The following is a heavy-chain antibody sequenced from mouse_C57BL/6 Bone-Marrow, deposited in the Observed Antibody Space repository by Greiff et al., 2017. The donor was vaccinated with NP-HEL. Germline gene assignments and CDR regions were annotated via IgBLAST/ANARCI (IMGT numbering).Heavy chain of an antibody. J-gene: IGHJ3*01. Sequence: EVQLQQSGPELVKPGASVKISCTASGYSFTGYYMNWVKQSPEKSLEWIGEINPSTGGTPYNQKFKAKATLTVDKSSSTAYMQLKSLTSEDSAVYYCARRGWLQLAYWGQGTLVTVSA. CDR1: GYSFTGYY. D-gene: IGHD2-3*01. CDR3: ARRGWLQLAY. CDR2: INPSTGGT. V-gene: IGHV1-42*01.